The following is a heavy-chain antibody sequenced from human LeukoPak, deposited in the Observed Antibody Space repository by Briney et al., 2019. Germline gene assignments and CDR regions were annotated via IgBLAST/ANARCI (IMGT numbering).Heavy chain of an antibody. D-gene: IGHD4-23*01. Sequence: TSETLSLTCAVYGGSFSGYFWTWIRQSPGKGLEWIGEISAGGNSNENPSLKSRVTISVDRSKNQFSLILNSVTAADTAVYYCARERLGTRAFDIWGQGTMVTVSS. CDR2: ISAGGNS. V-gene: IGHV4-34*01. CDR3: ARERLGTRAFDI. CDR1: GGSFSGYF. J-gene: IGHJ3*02.